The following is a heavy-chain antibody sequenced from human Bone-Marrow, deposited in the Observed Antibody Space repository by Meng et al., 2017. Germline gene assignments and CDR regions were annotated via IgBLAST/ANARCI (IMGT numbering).Heavy chain of an antibody. D-gene: IGHD4-11*01. Sequence: ASVKVSCKASGYTFTDNNIHWGRQAPGQGREWMGRINPNSGDTNYAQNFQGRVTMTRNTSISTAYMELRRLTSDETAVYYCTRGVLKTVTGDYWGQGTLVTVSS. CDR2: INPNSGDT. CDR1: GYTFTDNN. J-gene: IGHJ4*02. V-gene: IGHV1-2*06. CDR3: TRGVLKTVTGDY.